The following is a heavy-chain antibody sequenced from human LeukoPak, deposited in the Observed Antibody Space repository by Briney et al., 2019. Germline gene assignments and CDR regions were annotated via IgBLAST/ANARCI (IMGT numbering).Heavy chain of an antibody. D-gene: IGHD4-17*01. CDR3: ARDPRDYGDYGRDY. CDR2: INHSGST. Sequence: PSETLSLTCAVYGGSFSGYYWSWIRQPPGKGLEWIGEINHSGSTNYNPSLKSRVTISVDTSKNQFSLKLSSVTAADTAVYYCARDPRDYGDYGRDYWGQGTLVTVSS. J-gene: IGHJ4*02. CDR1: GGSFSGYY. V-gene: IGHV4-34*01.